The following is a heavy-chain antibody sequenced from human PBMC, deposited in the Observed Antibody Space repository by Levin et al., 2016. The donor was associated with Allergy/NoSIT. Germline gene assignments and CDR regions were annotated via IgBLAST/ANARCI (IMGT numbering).Heavy chain of an antibody. D-gene: IGHD3-22*01. CDR3: ARSPTYYYDSSYWGAFDI. CDR1: GGTFSSYA. CDR2: IIPILGIA. Sequence: SVKVSCKASGGTFSSYAISWVRQAPGQGLEWMGGIIPILGIANYAQKFQGRVTITADESTSTAYMELSSLRSEDTAVYYCARSPTYYYDSSYWGAFDIWGQGTMVTVSS. V-gene: IGHV1-69*10. J-gene: IGHJ3*02.